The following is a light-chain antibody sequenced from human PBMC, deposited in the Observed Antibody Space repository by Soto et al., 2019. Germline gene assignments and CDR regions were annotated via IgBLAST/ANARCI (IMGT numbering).Light chain of an antibody. CDR1: QSLGSN. V-gene: IGKV3-15*01. Sequence: VMTQSPATVSVSPGEGATLSCRASQSLGSNLAWYQQRPGQAPRLLIYGASTRATGIPARFSGGGSGTEFTLSISSLQSEDFAIYYCQQYNYWPRTFGQGTKVDIK. J-gene: IGKJ1*01. CDR3: QQYNYWPRT. CDR2: GAS.